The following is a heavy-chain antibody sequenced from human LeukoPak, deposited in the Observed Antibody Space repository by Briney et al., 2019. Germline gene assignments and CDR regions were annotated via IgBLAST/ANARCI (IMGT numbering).Heavy chain of an antibody. CDR2: IYYTGSS. CDR3: TRAASSGPLFTYHMDV. Sequence: PSETLSLTCTVSGGSISSYYWSWIRQPPGKGLEWMGSIYYTGSSHYNPSLKSRATISVDTSKNQFSLKLTSVTAADTAVYYCTRAASSGPLFTYHMDVWGKGNTVTVSS. V-gene: IGHV4-59*12. CDR1: GGSISSYY. D-gene: IGHD3-22*01. J-gene: IGHJ6*03.